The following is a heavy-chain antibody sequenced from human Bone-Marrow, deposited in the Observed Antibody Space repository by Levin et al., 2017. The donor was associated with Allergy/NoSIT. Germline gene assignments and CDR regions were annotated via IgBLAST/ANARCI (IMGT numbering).Heavy chain of an antibody. Sequence: SQTLSLTCAVYGGSLRHNYWSWIRQSPGKGLEWIGEINDSGSTDYNPSLKNRVTISVDTSKKQFSLRRISGPAADTAVDYCARDPGVLFGVIIKNRYWYLDLWGRGTLVTVSS. CDR2: INDSGST. CDR3: ARDPGVLFGVIIKNRYWYLDL. V-gene: IGHV4-34*01. J-gene: IGHJ2*01. D-gene: IGHD3-3*01. CDR1: GGSLRHNY.